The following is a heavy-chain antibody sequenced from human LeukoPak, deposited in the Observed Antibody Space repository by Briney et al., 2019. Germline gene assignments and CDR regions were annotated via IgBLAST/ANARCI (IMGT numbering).Heavy chain of an antibody. CDR1: GGSFSGYY. V-gene: IGHV4-34*01. Sequence: SETLSLTCAVYGGSFSGYYWSWIRQPPGKGLEWIGELNHSGSTNYNPSLKSRVTISVDTSKNQFSLKLSSVTTADTAVYYCARGDAARSGTDYWGQGTLVTVSS. D-gene: IGHD6-6*01. CDR2: LNHSGST. CDR3: ARGDAARSGTDY. J-gene: IGHJ4*02.